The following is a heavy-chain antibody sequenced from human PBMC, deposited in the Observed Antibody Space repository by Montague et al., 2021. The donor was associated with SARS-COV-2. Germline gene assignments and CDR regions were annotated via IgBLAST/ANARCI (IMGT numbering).Heavy chain of an antibody. Sequence: CAISGYSVSSKSVAWNWIRQSPSRGLEWLGRTYYRSKWDSDNAEAFKVXRVITPDTSRNQVSLQLNSVIPEDTAVYFCASSGIALTGLDAFDIWGQGTMVTVSS. CDR3: ASSGIALTGLDAFDI. CDR2: TYYRSKWDS. CDR1: GYSVSSKSVA. V-gene: IGHV6-1*01. D-gene: IGHD6-19*01. J-gene: IGHJ3*02.